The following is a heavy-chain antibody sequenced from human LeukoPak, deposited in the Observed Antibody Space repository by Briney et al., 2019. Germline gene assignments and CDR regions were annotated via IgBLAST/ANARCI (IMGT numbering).Heavy chain of an antibody. CDR2: INKDGSEK. CDR1: RITFRNYW. J-gene: IGHJ3*01. D-gene: IGHD7-27*01. V-gene: IGHV3-7*01. CDR3: AQGLGNAFDL. Sequence: PGGCLRVSCVASRITFRNYWMTWVRQAPGKGLEWVANINKDGSEKYYVDSVKGRFTISRDNAKNSLYLQMNSLRAEDTAVYYSAQGLGNAFDLWGQGTMVTVSS.